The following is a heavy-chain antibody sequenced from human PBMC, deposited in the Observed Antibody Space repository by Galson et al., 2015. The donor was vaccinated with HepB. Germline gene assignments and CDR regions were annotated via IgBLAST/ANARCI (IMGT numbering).Heavy chain of an antibody. Sequence: SLRLSGPASGFTLSSYAMHWVRQAPGKGLEWVAVISYDGSNKYYADSVKGRFTISRDNSKNTLYLQMNSLRAEDTAVYYCASAAAGSCFDYWGQGTLVTVSS. D-gene: IGHD6-13*01. J-gene: IGHJ4*02. V-gene: IGHV3-30-3*01. CDR1: GFTLSSYA. CDR2: ISYDGSNK. CDR3: ASAAAGSCFDY.